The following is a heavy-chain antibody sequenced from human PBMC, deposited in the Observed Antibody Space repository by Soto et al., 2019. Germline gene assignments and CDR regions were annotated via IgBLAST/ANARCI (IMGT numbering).Heavy chain of an antibody. J-gene: IGHJ5*02. V-gene: IGHV5-51*01. D-gene: IGHD2-2*01. CDR3: ARLMGLGCISTSCYGAWFDP. CDR2: IYPGDSDT. Sequence: GESLKISCKGSGYSFTSYWIGWVRQMPGKGLEWMGIIYPGDSDTRYSPSFQGQVTISADKSISTASLQWSSLKASDTAMYYCARLMGLGCISTSCYGAWFDPWGQGTLVTVSS. CDR1: GYSFTSYW.